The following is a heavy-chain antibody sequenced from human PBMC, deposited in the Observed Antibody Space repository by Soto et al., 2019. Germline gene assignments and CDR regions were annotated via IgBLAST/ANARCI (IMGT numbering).Heavy chain of an antibody. CDR1: GYTFTNYA. J-gene: IGHJ4*02. Sequence: QVHLLQSGAEVKKPGASVKVSCKTSGYTFTNYAVHWVRQAPGQSLEWMGWINAGNDDRKYSRTFQDRITITRDASATTDYVELSLIYGDTAIYYCARGRWERSGWYYLDYWGQGTLVTVSS. CDR3: ARGRWERSGWYYLDY. D-gene: IGHD6-19*01. CDR2: INAGNDDR. V-gene: IGHV1-3*01.